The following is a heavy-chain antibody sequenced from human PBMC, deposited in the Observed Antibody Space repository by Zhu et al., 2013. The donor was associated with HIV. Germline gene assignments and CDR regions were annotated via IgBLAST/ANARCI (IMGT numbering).Heavy chain of an antibody. J-gene: IGHJ4*02. CDR3: ARGGCSATSCYNPLDY. CDR2: IDAYSGDT. CDR1: GYTFTSYG. Sequence: QAHLVQSASEIQKPGASVKVSCKASGYTFTSYGISWVRQAPGQGPEWMGWIDAYSGDTNYAQNLQGRVTMTTDTSTNTAYLELRSLTSDDTAVYYCARGGCSATSCYNPLDYWGQGTLVTVSS. V-gene: IGHV1-18*01. D-gene: IGHD2-2*02.